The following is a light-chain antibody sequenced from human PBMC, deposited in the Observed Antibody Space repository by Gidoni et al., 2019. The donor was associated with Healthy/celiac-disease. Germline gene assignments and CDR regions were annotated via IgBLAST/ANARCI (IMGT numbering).Light chain of an antibody. CDR1: ALPKQY. CDR2: KDS. J-gene: IGLJ3*02. CDR3: QSADSSGTCV. V-gene: IGLV3-25*03. Sequence: SFELTQPASVSVTPRQTARITCSGEALPKQYAYWYQEKPGQAPVLVIYKDSGRPSGIPGRFSGSSSGTTVTLTISGVQAEDEDDYYCQSADSSGTCVFGGGTKLTVL.